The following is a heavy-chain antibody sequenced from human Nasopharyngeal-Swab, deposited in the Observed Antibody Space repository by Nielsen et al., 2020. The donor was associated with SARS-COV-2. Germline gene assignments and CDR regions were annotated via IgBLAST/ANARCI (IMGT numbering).Heavy chain of an antibody. CDR1: GFTFSTNW. CDR3: ARDLDCSSSDCYLDAFDI. CDR2: INSEGSSA. Sequence: GESLKISCAASGFTFSTNWMHWVRQAPGKGLVWVSRINSEGSSATYADSVKGRFTISRDNAKNTLSLQMNSLRVEDTAVYYCARDLDCSSSDCYLDAFDIWGQGTAVTVSS. J-gene: IGHJ3*02. V-gene: IGHV3-74*01. D-gene: IGHD2-2*01.